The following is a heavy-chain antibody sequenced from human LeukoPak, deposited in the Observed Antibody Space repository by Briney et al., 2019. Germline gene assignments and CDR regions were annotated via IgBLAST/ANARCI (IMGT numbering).Heavy chain of an antibody. V-gene: IGHV3-33*06. CDR1: GFTFSSYG. CDR2: IWYDGSNK. Sequence: GGSLRLSCAASGFTFSSYGMHWVRQAPGKGLEWVAVIWYDGSNKYYADSVKGRFTISRDNSKNTLYLQMNSLRAEDTAVYYCAKDSKYDFWSGYSPAFDIWGQGTMVTVSS. CDR3: AKDSKYDFWSGYSPAFDI. D-gene: IGHD3-3*01. J-gene: IGHJ3*02.